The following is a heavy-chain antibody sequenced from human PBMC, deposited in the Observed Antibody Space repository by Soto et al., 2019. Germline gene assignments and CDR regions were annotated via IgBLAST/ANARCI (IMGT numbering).Heavy chain of an antibody. J-gene: IGHJ6*02. CDR1: GFTFNSYA. CDR2: ISGSGGST. D-gene: IGHD3-16*02. V-gene: IGHV3-23*01. Sequence: GGSLRLSCAASGFTFNSYAMSWVRQAPGKGLEWVSAISGSGGSTYYADSVKGRFTISRDNSKNTLYLQMNSLRAEDTAVYYCAKAEYDYVWGSYRFYYYGMDVWGQGTTVTVSS. CDR3: AKAEYDYVWGSYRFYYYGMDV.